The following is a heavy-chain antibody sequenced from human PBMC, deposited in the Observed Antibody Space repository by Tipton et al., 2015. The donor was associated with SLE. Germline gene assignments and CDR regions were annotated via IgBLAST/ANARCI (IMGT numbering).Heavy chain of an antibody. Sequence: LRLSCTVSGGSLNTYYWTWIRQHPGKGLEWIGYISYGGSTYYNPSLKSRAIISLDTSKKQFSLKLSSVTAADTAEYYCARDFLQTYFEYWGQGAPVTVSS. V-gene: IGHV4-31*03. CDR2: ISYGGST. J-gene: IGHJ4*02. D-gene: IGHD2/OR15-2a*01. CDR3: ARDFLQTYFEY. CDR1: GGSLNTYY.